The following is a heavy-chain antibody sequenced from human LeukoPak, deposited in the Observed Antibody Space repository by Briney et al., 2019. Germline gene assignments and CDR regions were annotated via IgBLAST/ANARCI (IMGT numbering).Heavy chain of an antibody. D-gene: IGHD6-6*01. V-gene: IGHV1-2*02. Sequence: ASVKVSCKASGYTFTAYYIHWVRQASGLGLEWMGWINPNTGGTNYAQKFQGRVTMTRDTSISTAYMELSRLRSDDTAVYYCARGREEVVHYWGQGTLVTVSS. CDR1: GYTFTAYY. CDR3: ARGREEVVHY. CDR2: INPNTGGT. J-gene: IGHJ4*02.